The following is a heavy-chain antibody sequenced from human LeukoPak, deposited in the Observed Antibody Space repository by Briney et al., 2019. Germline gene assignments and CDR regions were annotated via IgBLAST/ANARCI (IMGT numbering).Heavy chain of an antibody. J-gene: IGHJ4*02. CDR2: ISSSGSYI. V-gene: IGHV3-21*01. CDR3: ARWEDSSGYFDY. CDR1: GFTFSSYS. Sequence: GGSLRLSCAASGFTFSSYSMNWVRQAPGKGLEWVSSISSSGSYIYYADSVKGRFTIPRDNAKNSLYLQMNSLRAEDTAVYYCARWEDSSGYFDYSGQGTLVTVSS. D-gene: IGHD3-22*01.